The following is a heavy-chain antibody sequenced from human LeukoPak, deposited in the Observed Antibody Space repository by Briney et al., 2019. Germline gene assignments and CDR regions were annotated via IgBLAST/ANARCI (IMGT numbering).Heavy chain of an antibody. D-gene: IGHD5-24*01. CDR3: ARDRCVMCAFDI. CDR2: IYPSGST. J-gene: IGHJ3*02. Sequence: PSETLSLTCTASGGSISGYYWSWIRQPAGKGLEWIGRIYPSGSTNYNPSLTSRVTMSVDTSKNQFSLKLNSVTAADTAVYYCARDRCVMCAFDIWGQGTMVTVSS. V-gene: IGHV4-4*07. CDR1: GGSISGYY.